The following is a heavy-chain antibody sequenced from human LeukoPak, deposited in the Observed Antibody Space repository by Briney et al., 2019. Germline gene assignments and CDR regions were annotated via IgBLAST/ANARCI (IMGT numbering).Heavy chain of an antibody. Sequence: ASVKVSCKASGYTFTSYDINWVRQATGQGPEWMGWMNPNSGNTGYAQKFQGRVTMTRNTSISTAYMELSSLRSEDTAVYYCARGPRYSSGWYGADYWGQGTLVTVSS. V-gene: IGHV1-8*01. CDR3: ARGPRYSSGWYGADY. CDR1: GYTFTSYD. CDR2: MNPNSGNT. J-gene: IGHJ4*02. D-gene: IGHD6-19*01.